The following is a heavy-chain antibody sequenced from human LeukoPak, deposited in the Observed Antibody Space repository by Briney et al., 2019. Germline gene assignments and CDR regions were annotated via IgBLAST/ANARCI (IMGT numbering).Heavy chain of an antibody. D-gene: IGHD3-10*01. Sequence: ASVKVSCKASVYTFTSYGIIWVRQAPGQGLEWMGWISAYSGNTNYAQNLQGRVTMTTDTSTSTAYMEVRSLRSDDTAVYYCARDYGSGSYRFDYWGQGTLVTVSS. J-gene: IGHJ4*02. CDR2: ISAYSGNT. CDR3: ARDYGSGSYRFDY. V-gene: IGHV1-18*01. CDR1: VYTFTSYG.